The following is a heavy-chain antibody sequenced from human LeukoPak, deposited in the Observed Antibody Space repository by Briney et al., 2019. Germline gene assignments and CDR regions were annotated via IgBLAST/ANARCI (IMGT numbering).Heavy chain of an antibody. CDR3: ARLIYGDYFDY. CDR2: IYSSGST. D-gene: IGHD4-17*01. V-gene: IGHV4-39*01. Sequence: SETLSLTCTASGGSFRSSSYYWGWIRQPPGKGLEWIGSIYSSGSTYYNPSLKSRVAISVDTSKNQFSLKLSSVTAADTAVYYCARLIYGDYFDYWGQGTLVTVSS. CDR1: GGSFRSSSYY. J-gene: IGHJ4*02.